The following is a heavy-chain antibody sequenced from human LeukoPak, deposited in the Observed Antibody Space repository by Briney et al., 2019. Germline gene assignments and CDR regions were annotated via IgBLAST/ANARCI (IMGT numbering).Heavy chain of an antibody. D-gene: IGHD2-2*02. J-gene: IGHJ6*03. CDR2: INHSGST. V-gene: IGHV4-34*01. CDR3: ARGRARYCSSTSCYRYYYYMDV. CDR1: GESFSGYY. Sequence: PSETLSLTCAVYGESFSGYYWSWIRQPPGKGLEWIGEINHSGSTNYNPSLKSRVTISVDTSKNQFSLKLSSVTAADTAVYYCARGRARYCSSTSCYRYYYYMDVWGKGTMVTVSS.